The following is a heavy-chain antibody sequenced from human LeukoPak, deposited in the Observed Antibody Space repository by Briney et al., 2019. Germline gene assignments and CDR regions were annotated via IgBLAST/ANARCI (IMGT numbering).Heavy chain of an antibody. D-gene: IGHD3-22*01. V-gene: IGHV5-51*01. J-gene: IGHJ4*02. CDR2: IYPEDSDT. CDR3: ARRIYDSSGYSVYFDS. Sequence: GGSLKISCKASGYSFNNKWIGWVRPLPGKGLEWMGVIYPEDSDTRYSPSFQGQVTISVDKSINTAYLQWSSLKASDTAIYYCARRIYDSSGYSVYFDSWGQGTLVTVSS. CDR1: GYSFNNKW.